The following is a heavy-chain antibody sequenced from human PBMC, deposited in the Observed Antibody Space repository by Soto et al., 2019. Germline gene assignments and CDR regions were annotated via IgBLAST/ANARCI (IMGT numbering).Heavy chain of an antibody. CDR1: GGSISSSSW. Sequence: SETLSLTWAVSGGSISSSSWWTLVRQSPGKGLEWIGEIFESGATNYNPSLKSRLTMSVDKSKNQFSLNLSSLTAADTAVYFCTTSHAGELNNWGQGTLVTVSS. CDR3: TTSHAGELNN. V-gene: IGHV4-4*02. CDR2: IFESGAT. D-gene: IGHD1-7*01. J-gene: IGHJ4*02.